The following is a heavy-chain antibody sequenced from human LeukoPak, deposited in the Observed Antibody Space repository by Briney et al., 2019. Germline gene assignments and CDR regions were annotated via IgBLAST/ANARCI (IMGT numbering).Heavy chain of an antibody. J-gene: IGHJ4*02. D-gene: IGHD2-2*01. CDR1: GFTFSGSG. CDR2: IRYHGSDK. CDR3: ARSPTSWYFDY. Sequence: PGESLRLSCAASGFTFSGSGMHWVRQAPGKGLEWVAFIRYHGSDKYYADSVKGRFTISRDNSKSTLYLQMNSLRPEDTSVYYCARSPTSWYFDYWGQGTLVTVSS. V-gene: IGHV3-30*02.